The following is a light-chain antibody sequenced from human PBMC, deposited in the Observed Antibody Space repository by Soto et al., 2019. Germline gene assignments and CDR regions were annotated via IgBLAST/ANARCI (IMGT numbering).Light chain of an antibody. Sequence: NVLTQSPGTLSLSPGDRATLSCRASQTLSGNYLAWYQQKPGQAPRILIYRASTRATGVSDRFSGSGSGTDFTLTITRLAPEDFAVYYCHHYGASPWAFGQGTKVDIK. CDR2: RAS. V-gene: IGKV3-20*01. CDR1: QTLSGNY. CDR3: HHYGASPWA. J-gene: IGKJ1*01.